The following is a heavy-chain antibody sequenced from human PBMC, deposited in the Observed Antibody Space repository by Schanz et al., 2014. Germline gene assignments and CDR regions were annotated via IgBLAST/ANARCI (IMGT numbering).Heavy chain of an antibody. V-gene: IGHV4-39*01. J-gene: IGHJ4*02. CDR3: ARRGIGGTYYREPFDY. Sequence: QLQLQESGPGLVKPSETLSLTCTVSGGSISSSSYYWGWIRQPPGKGLEWIGSIYASGGTYYNPSLKSRVTISVDTPKTLFSLSLRSVTAADTAVYFCARRGIGGTYYREPFDYWGQGTLVTVSS. D-gene: IGHD1-26*01. CDR1: GGSISSSSYY. CDR2: IYASGGT.